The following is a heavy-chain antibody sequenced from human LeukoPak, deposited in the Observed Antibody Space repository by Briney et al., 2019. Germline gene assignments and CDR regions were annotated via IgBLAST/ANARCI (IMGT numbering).Heavy chain of an antibody. J-gene: IGHJ4*02. V-gene: IGHV1-46*01. D-gene: IGHD1-1*01. CDR1: GYTFTSYY. Sequence: ASVKVSCKASGYTFTSYYMHWVRQAPGQGLEWMGIINPSGGSTSYAQKFQGRVTMTRDTSTSTVYMEPSSLRSEDTAVYYCARESWERYFDYWGQGTLVTVSS. CDR3: ARESWERYFDY. CDR2: INPSGGST.